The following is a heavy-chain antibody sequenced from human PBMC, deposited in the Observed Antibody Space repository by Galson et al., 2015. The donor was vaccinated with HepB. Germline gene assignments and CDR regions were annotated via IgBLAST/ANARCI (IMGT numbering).Heavy chain of an antibody. Sequence: SLRLSCAASGFTFSSYGMHWVRQAPGKGLEWVAVIWYDGSNKYYTDSVKGRFTISRDNSKNTLYLQMNSLRAEDTAVYYCAMGQGELYGMDVWGQGTTVTVSS. D-gene: IGHD1-7*01. CDR2: IWYDGSNK. CDR3: AMGQGELYGMDV. CDR1: GFTFSSYG. V-gene: IGHV3-33*01. J-gene: IGHJ6*02.